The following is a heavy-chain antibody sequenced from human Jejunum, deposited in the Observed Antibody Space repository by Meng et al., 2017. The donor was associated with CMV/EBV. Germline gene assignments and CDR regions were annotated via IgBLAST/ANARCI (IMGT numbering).Heavy chain of an antibody. V-gene: IGHV1-18*01. CDR1: GYIFNNYG. CDR3: ARDLPGGTKGTWLDL. Sequence: RLVRVGAEVKKPGDSVKVCCKAYGYIFNNYGVSWVQQAPGQGPEWMGWISAYNGNTNYAQNFQGRFTMTTDTSTSTAYMELRSLRSDDTAVYSCARDLPGGTKGTWLDLWGQGTLVTVSS. D-gene: IGHD1-14*01. CDR2: ISAYNGNT. J-gene: IGHJ5*02.